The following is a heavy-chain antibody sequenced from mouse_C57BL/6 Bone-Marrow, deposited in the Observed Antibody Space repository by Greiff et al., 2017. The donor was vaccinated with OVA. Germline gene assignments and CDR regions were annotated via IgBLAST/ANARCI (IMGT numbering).Heavy chain of an antibody. J-gene: IGHJ1*03. V-gene: IGHV1-72*01. Sequence: QVQLQQPGAELVKPGASVKLSCKASGYTFTSYWMHWVKQRPGRGLEWIGRIDPNSGGTKYNEKFKSKATMTVDKPSSTAYMQLSSLTAEDSAVYDCARGLGTVVAYWYFDVWGTGTTVTVSS. D-gene: IGHD1-1*01. CDR3: ARGLGTVVAYWYFDV. CDR1: GYTFTSYW. CDR2: IDPNSGGT.